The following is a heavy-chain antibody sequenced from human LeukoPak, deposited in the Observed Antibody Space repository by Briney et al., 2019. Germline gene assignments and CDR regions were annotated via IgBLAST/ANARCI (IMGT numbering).Heavy chain of an antibody. Sequence: GGSLRLSCAASGFTFSSSWMSWVRQAPGKGLEWVANIKQDGSEKYYVDSVKGRFTISRDNAKNSLYLQMNSLRAEDTAVYYCARDSSSGYLKAWGQGTLVTVSS. CDR2: IKQDGSEK. CDR3: ARDSSSGYLKA. J-gene: IGHJ4*02. D-gene: IGHD3-22*01. CDR1: GFTFSSSW. V-gene: IGHV3-7*01.